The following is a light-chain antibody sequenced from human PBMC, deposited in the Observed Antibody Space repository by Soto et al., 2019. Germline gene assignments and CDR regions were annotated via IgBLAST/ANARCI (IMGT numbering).Light chain of an antibody. J-gene: IGKJ1*01. CDR3: QQYSDWPRT. V-gene: IGKV3-15*01. CDR2: GAS. Sequence: ETVTTQSPATLSVSPGERVTLSCRASQGVGSNLAWYQQKPGQAPRVVIYGASTRAPGVPETFSGSGSGSEFTLTISSLQSEDSAIYYCQQYSDWPRTFGQGTKVEIK. CDR1: QGVGSN.